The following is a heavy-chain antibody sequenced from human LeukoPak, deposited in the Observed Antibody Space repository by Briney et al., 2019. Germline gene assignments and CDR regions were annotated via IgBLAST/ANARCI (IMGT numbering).Heavy chain of an antibody. Sequence: PSETLSLTCTVSGGSINNYYWSWIRQPPGKGLEWIGYIHYSGSTNYNPSLKSRVTISVDTSKNQFSLKLSSVTAADTAVYYCARFNSGSYQHYFDYWGQGTLVTVSS. J-gene: IGHJ4*02. CDR2: IHYSGST. CDR3: ARFNSGSYQHYFDY. V-gene: IGHV4-59*01. CDR1: GGSINNYY. D-gene: IGHD1-26*01.